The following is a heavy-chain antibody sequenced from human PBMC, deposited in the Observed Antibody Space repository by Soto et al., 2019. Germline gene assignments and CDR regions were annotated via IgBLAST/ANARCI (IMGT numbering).Heavy chain of an antibody. D-gene: IGHD2-2*01. CDR3: ARGPEYQLLYPFDY. J-gene: IGHJ4*02. CDR1: GYTFTSYG. Sequence: ASVKVSCKASGYTFTSYGISWVRQALGQGLEWMGWISAYNGNTNYAQKLQGRVTMTTDTSTSTAYMELRSLRSDDTAVYYCARGPEYQLLYPFDYWGQGTLVTVSS. V-gene: IGHV1-18*01. CDR2: ISAYNGNT.